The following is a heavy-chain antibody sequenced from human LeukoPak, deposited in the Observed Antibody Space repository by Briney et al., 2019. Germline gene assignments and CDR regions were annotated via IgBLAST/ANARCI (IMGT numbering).Heavy chain of an antibody. V-gene: IGHV4-4*02. CDR1: GDSINSLDL. CDR2: MYLSGTT. Sequence: SGTLSLTCTVSGDSINSLDLWSWVRQPPGKGLEWIGEMYLSGTTHSNPSVKSRVTISIDKSKNQFFMNLSSVTAADTAVYYCAGLVGRYSSGLYYYYFDYWGQGTLVTVSS. J-gene: IGHJ4*02. D-gene: IGHD3-22*01. CDR3: AGLVGRYSSGLYYYYFDY.